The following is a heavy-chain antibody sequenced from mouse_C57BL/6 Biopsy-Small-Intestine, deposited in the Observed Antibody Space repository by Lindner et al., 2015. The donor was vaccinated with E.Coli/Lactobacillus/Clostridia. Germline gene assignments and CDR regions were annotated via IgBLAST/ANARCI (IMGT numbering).Heavy chain of an antibody. Sequence: QLQESGAELMKPGASVKLSCKATGYTFTGYWIEWIKQRPGHGLEWIGDILPGSINANYNEEFKGKATFTTDTSTNTAYMQLSSLITEDSAIYYCARRLGYVMDYWGQGTSVTVSS. D-gene: IGHD4-1*01. CDR1: GYTFTGYW. V-gene: IGHV1-9*01. CDR3: ARRLGYVMDY. CDR2: ILPGSINA. J-gene: IGHJ4*01.